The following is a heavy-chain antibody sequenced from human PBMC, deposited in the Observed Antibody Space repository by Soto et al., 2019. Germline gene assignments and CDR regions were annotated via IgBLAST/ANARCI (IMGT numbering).Heavy chain of an antibody. CDR3: IRGQLGPFDY. J-gene: IGHJ4*02. CDR2: IRSRANGATT. Sequence: GGSLGLSCKSSGFPFGAYFMCWFRQAPGEGLEWVGFIRSRANGATTEYAASLKGRFIISRDDSKGIVYLQMNCLKIEDTAVYYCIRGQLGPFDYWGQGALVTVSS. CDR1: GFPFGAYF. D-gene: IGHD1-1*01. V-gene: IGHV3-49*03.